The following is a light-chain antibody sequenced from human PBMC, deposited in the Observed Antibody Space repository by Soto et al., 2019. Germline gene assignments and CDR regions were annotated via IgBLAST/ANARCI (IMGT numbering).Light chain of an antibody. CDR1: QSISSY. CDR2: AAS. Sequence: IQLTQSPPSLSSSVRYTGLLTXVASQSISSYLNWYQQKPGKAPKLLIYAASSLQSGVPSRFSGSGSGTDYTLTISSLQPEDFASYYCQQTYSIPQTFGQGTKVDNK. J-gene: IGKJ1*01. CDR3: QQTYSIPQT. V-gene: IGKV1-39*01.